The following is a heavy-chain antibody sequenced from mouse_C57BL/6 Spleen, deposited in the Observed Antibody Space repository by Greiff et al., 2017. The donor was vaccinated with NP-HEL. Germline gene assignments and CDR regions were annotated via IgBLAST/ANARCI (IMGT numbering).Heavy chain of an antibody. J-gene: IGHJ3*01. D-gene: IGHD2-4*01. CDR1: GYAFSSSW. CDR3: ARRDDYDDGAWFAY. CDR2: IYPGDGDT. V-gene: IGHV1-82*01. Sequence: QVQLQQPGAELVMPGASVKLSCKASGYAFSSSWMNWVKQRPGKGLEWIRRIYPGDGDTNYNGKFKGKATLTADKSSSTAYMQLSSLTSEDSAVYFCARRDDYDDGAWFAYWGQGTLVTVSA.